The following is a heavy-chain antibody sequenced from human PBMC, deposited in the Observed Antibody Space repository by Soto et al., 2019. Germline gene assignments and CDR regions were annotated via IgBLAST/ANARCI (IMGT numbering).Heavy chain of an antibody. Sequence: PSETLSLTCAVSGGSISSGGYSWSWIRQPPGKGLEWIGYIYHSGSTYYNPSLKSRVTISVDRSKNQFSLKLSSVTAADTAVYYCARRCLLEMDTICLDSWGQGILVTVSS. J-gene: IGHJ4*02. CDR1: GGSISSGGYS. CDR2: IYHSGST. CDR3: ARRCLLEMDTICLDS. V-gene: IGHV4-30-2*01. D-gene: IGHD5-18*01.